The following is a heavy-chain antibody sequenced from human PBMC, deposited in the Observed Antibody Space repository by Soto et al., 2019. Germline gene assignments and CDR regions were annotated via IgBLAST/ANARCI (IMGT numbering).Heavy chain of an antibody. J-gene: IGHJ6*02. D-gene: IGHD5-18*01. CDR3: VKDFRRYTNGLDV. Sequence: EVQLVESGGGLVEPGKSLRLSCVVSGFTYEDFAMHWVRQAPGKGLEWVSGISGNSASTGYADSVTGRFTISRDNAKNSLYLHMRNLTGDDTAMYYCVKDFRRYTNGLDVWGPGTSVTVSS. CDR2: ISGNSAST. CDR1: GFTYEDFA. V-gene: IGHV3-9*01.